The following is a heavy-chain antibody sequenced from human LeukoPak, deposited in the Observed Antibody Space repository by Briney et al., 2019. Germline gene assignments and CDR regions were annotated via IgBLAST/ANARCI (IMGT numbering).Heavy chain of an antibody. CDR3: AREMSGSYDY. D-gene: IGHD1-26*01. CDR2: IKSDGST. CDR1: GFTFSTYW. V-gene: IGHV3-74*01. J-gene: IGHJ4*02. Sequence: PGGSLRLSCGASGFTFSTYWMHWVRHPPGKGLVWVSRIKSDGSTTYAASVEGRFSTSRDKAKNTLYLQTNSLRAEDTAVHYFAREMSGSYDYWGQGTLVTVSS.